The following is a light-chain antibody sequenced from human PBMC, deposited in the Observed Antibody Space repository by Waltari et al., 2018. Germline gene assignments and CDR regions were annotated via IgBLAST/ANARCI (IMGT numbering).Light chain of an antibody. CDR3: SSYTSSSTLV. J-gene: IGLJ2*01. Sequence: QSALTQPASVSGSPGQSLTLPCPRTSSDIGGYNYVFWYQQHPGKAPKLTIYEVSHRPSGVSDRFSGSKSGNTASLTISGLQAEDEADYYCSSYTSSSTLVFGGGTKVTVL. V-gene: IGLV2-14*01. CDR2: EVS. CDR1: SSDIGGYNY.